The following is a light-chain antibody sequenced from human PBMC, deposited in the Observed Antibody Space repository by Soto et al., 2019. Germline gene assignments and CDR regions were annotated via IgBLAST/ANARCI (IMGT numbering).Light chain of an antibody. J-gene: IGLJ1*01. CDR1: SSDVGGYNY. CDR3: TSPTPGSLYV. Sequence: QSALTQPASVSGSPGQSITISCTGTSSDVGGYNYVSWYQQYPGRVPKLLIYKVSDRPSGISNRFSGCKSGNTASLPISGLQAADEADYFCTSPTPGSLYVFGSGTKVTVL. V-gene: IGLV2-14*01. CDR2: KVS.